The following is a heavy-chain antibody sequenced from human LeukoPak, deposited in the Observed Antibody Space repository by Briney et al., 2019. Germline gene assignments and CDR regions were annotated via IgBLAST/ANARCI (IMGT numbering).Heavy chain of an antibody. D-gene: IGHD6-13*01. CDR1: GFTVSSNY. CDR3: ARVKSYLAAGIYYFDY. Sequence: PGGSLRLSCAASGFTVSSNYMSWVRQAPGKGLEWVSVIYSGGSTYYADSVKGRFTISRGNSKNTLYLQMNSLRAEDTAVYYCARVKSYLAAGIYYFDYWGQGTLVTVSS. J-gene: IGHJ4*02. V-gene: IGHV3-53*01. CDR2: IYSGGST.